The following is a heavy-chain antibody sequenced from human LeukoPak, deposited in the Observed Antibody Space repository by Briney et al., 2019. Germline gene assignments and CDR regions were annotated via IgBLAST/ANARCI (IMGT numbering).Heavy chain of an antibody. CDR3: ARSYMITFGGVIDPYFDY. CDR1: GGSFSGYY. Sequence: PSETLSLTCAVYGGSFSGYYWSWIRQPPGKGLEWIGEINHSGSTNYNPSLKSRVTISVDTSKNQFSLKLSSVTAADTAVYYCARSYMITFGGVIDPYFDYWGQGTLVTVSS. CDR2: INHSGST. D-gene: IGHD3-16*02. J-gene: IGHJ4*02. V-gene: IGHV4-34*01.